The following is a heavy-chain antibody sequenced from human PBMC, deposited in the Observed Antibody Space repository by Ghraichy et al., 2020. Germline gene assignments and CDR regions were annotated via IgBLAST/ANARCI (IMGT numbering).Heavy chain of an antibody. CDR3: ARVGCSGGSCYLAFDI. CDR1: GYTFTSYD. CDR2: MNPNSGNT. D-gene: IGHD2-15*01. J-gene: IGHJ3*02. V-gene: IGHV1-8*01. Sequence: ASVKVSCKASGYTFTSYDINWVRQATGQGLEWMGWMNPNSGNTGYAQKFQGRVTMTRNTSISTAYMELSSLRSEDTAVYYCARVGCSGGSCYLAFDIWGQGTMVTVSS.